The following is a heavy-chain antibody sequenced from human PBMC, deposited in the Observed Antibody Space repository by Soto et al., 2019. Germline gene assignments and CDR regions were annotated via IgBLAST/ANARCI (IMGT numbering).Heavy chain of an antibody. V-gene: IGHV1-2*04. Sequence: ASVKVSCKASGYTFTGYYMHWVRQAPGQGLEWMGWINPNSGGTNYAQKFQGWVTMTRDTSISTAYMELSRLRSDDTAVYYCARGTGILRFLEWAGYYYGMDVWGQGTTVTVSS. CDR1: GYTFTGYY. CDR2: INPNSGGT. CDR3: ARGTGILRFLEWAGYYYGMDV. J-gene: IGHJ6*02. D-gene: IGHD3-3*01.